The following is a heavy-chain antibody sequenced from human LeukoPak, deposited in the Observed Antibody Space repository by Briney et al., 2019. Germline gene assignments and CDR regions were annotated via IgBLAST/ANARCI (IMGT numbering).Heavy chain of an antibody. J-gene: IGHJ4*02. Sequence: SETLSLTCTVSGGSISSSSYYWGWMRQPPGKGLEWIGSSYYSGSTYYNPSLKSRVTISVDTSKNQFSLKLSSVTAADTAVYYCATTATVTTDFDSWGQGTLVTVSS. CDR2: SYYSGST. V-gene: IGHV4-39*01. CDR3: ATTATVTTDFDS. CDR1: GGSISSSSYY. D-gene: IGHD4-17*01.